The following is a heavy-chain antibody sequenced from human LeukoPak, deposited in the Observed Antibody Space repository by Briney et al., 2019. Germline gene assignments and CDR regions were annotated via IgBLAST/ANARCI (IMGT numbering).Heavy chain of an antibody. Sequence: GGSLRLSCAASGFILSSYAISWVRPAPGKGLEWVSTISGRGGSTYYADSVNGRFTISRDNSKNTVYLQMNSLRAEDTAVYYCAKDRSCTNDVCHGDFDYWGQGTLVTVSS. CDR1: GFILSSYA. V-gene: IGHV3-23*01. D-gene: IGHD2-8*01. J-gene: IGHJ4*02. CDR3: AKDRSCTNDVCHGDFDY. CDR2: ISGRGGST.